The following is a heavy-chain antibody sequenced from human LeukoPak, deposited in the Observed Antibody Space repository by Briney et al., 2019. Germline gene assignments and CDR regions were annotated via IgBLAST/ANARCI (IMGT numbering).Heavy chain of an antibody. D-gene: IGHD2-15*01. CDR2: IYYSGST. CDR3: ARDPGGYCSGGSCYRDAFDI. CDR1: GGSISSGGYY. Sequence: PSETLSLTCTVSGGSISSGGYYWSWIRQHPGKGLEWIGYIYYSGSTYYNPSLKSRVTISVDTSKNQFSLKLSSVTAADTAVYYCARDPGGYCSGGSCYRDAFDIWGQGTMVTVSS. V-gene: IGHV4-31*03. J-gene: IGHJ3*02.